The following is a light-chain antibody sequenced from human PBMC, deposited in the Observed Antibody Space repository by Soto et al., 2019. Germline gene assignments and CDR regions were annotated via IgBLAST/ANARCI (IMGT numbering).Light chain of an antibody. CDR2: KAS. CDR1: QSISRW. J-gene: IGKJ3*01. Sequence: DIQMTQSPSTLSASVGDRVTITCRASQSISRWLAGYQQKPGKAPNLLIYKASSLESGVPSRFSGSGSGTDFTLTITCLQSEDFATYYCQQYYSYPLTFGPGTKVDIK. V-gene: IGKV1-5*03. CDR3: QQYYSYPLT.